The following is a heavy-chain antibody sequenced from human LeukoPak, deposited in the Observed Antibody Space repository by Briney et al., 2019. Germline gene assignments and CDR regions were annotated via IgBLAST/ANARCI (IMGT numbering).Heavy chain of an antibody. D-gene: IGHD2-21*02. V-gene: IGHV1-69*02. CDR1: GYTFTSYY. J-gene: IGHJ3*02. Sequence: SVKVSCKASGYTFTSYYMHWVRQAPGQGLEWMGRIIPILGIANYAQKFQGRVTITADKSTSTAYMELSSLRSEDTAVYYCARPGLAYCGGDCYVDAFDIWGQGTMVTVSS. CDR2: IIPILGIA. CDR3: ARPGLAYCGGDCYVDAFDI.